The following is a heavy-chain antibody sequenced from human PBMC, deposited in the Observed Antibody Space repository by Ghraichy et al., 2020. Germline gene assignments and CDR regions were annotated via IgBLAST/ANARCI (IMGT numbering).Heavy chain of an antibody. J-gene: IGHJ5*02. CDR2: INQRGST. V-gene: IGHV4-34*01. CDR1: GGSFNGYY. CDR3: ARGLYGDNGVGINWFDP. D-gene: IGHD4-17*01. Sequence: SQTLSLTCAVYGGSFNGYYWNWIRQSAGKGLEWIGDINQRGSTNYNPSLKSRVTISADISQNHFSLTLTSVTAADTAVYYCARGLYGDNGVGINWFDPWGQGTLVSVSS.